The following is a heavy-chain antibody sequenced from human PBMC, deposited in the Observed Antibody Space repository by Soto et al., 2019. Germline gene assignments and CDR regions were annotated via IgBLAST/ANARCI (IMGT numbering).Heavy chain of an antibody. V-gene: IGHV3-33*01. CDR1: GFTFSSYG. CDR2: IWYDGSNK. CDR3: ARAQSPSYSSSVPGDY. J-gene: IGHJ4*02. Sequence: LRLSCAASGFTFSSYGMYWVRQAPGKGLEWVAVIWYDGSNKYYADSVKGRFTISRDNSKNTLYLQMNSLRAEDTAVYYCARAQSPSYSSSVPGDYWGQGTLVTVSS. D-gene: IGHD6-6*01.